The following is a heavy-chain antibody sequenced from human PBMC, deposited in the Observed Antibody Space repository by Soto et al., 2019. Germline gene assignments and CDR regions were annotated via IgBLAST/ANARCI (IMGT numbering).Heavy chain of an antibody. D-gene: IGHD3-10*01. CDR3: ARSAVRGVNQNYYYYYGMDV. CDR2: INPNSGGT. J-gene: IGHJ6*02. CDR1: GYTFTGYY. V-gene: IGHV1-2*02. Sequence: VASVKVSCKASGYTFTGYYMHWVRQAPGQGLEWMGWINPNSGGTNYAQKFQGRVTMTRDTSISTAYMELSRLRSDDTAVYYCARSAVRGVNQNYYYYYGMDVWGQGTTVTVYS.